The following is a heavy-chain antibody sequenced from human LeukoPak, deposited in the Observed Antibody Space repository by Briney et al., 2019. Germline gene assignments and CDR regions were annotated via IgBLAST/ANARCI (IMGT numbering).Heavy chain of an antibody. D-gene: IGHD2-2*01. V-gene: IGHV1-18*01. CDR2: ISAYNGNT. Sequence: ASVKVSCKASGYTFTSYGISWVRQAPGQGLEWMGWISAYNGNTNYAQKLQGRVTMTTDTSTSTAYMELRSLRSDDTAVYYCAREPGSQLPELGDDAFDIWGQGTMVTVSS. CDR3: AREPGSQLPELGDDAFDI. CDR1: GYTFTSYG. J-gene: IGHJ3*02.